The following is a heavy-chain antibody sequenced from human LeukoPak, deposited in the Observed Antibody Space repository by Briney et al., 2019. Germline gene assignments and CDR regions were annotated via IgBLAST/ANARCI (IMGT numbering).Heavy chain of an antibody. CDR2: IYPDDSDS. V-gene: IGHV5-51*01. CDR1: GYSFHYYW. CDR3: ARVGSVTNFGVVSYYFDY. Sequence: GESLKISCKASGYSFHYYWIAWVRQMPGKGLEWMGIIYPDDSDSTYSPSFQGQVTISVDKSINTAYLQWSSLKASNTAIYYCARVGSVTNFGVVSYYFDYWGQGTLVTVSS. D-gene: IGHD3-3*01. J-gene: IGHJ4*02.